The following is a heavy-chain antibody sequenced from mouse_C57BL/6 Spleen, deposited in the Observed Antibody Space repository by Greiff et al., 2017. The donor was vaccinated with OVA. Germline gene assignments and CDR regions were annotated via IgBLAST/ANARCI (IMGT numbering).Heavy chain of an antibody. CDR1: GYTFTSYW. CDR3: ARLSNYWFAY. CDR2: IYPSDSET. V-gene: IGHV1-61*01. D-gene: IGHD2-5*01. Sequence: VQLQQSGAELVRPGSSVKLSCKASGYTFTSYWMDWVKPRPGQGLEWIGNIYPSDSETHYNQKFKDKATLTVDKSSSTAYMQLSSLTSEDSAVYYCARLSNYWFAYWGQGTLVTVSA. J-gene: IGHJ3*01.